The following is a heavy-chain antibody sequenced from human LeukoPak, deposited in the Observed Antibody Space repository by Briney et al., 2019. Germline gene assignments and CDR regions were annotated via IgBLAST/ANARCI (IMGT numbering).Heavy chain of an antibody. V-gene: IGHV1-24*01. CDR3: ATDDYSNYYYGMDV. Sequence: ASVKVSCEVSGYTLTELSMHWVRQAPGKGLEWMGGFDPEDGETIYAQKFQGRVTTTEDTSTDTAYMELSSLRSEDTAVCYCATDDYSNYYYGMDVWGQGTTVTVSS. CDR2: FDPEDGET. D-gene: IGHD4-11*01. CDR1: GYTLTELS. J-gene: IGHJ6*02.